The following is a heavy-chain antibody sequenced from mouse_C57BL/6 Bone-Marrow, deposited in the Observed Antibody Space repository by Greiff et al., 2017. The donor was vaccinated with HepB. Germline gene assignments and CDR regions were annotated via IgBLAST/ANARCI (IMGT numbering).Heavy chain of an antibody. J-gene: IGHJ2*01. Sequence: EVMLVESGGDLVKPGGSLKLSCAASGFTFSSYGMSWVRQTPDKRLEWVATISSGGSYTYYPDSVQGRFTISRDNAKNTLYLQMSSLKSEDTAMYYCARQGRGVYLDYWGQGTTLTVAS. V-gene: IGHV5-6*01. CDR1: GFTFSSYG. CDR2: ISSGGSYT. CDR3: ARQGRGVYLDY.